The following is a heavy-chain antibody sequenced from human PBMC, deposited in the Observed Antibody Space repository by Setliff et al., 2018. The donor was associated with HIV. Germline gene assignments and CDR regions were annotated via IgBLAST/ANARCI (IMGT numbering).Heavy chain of an antibody. CDR2: IYTSGST. CDR1: GGSISSYY. Sequence: SETLSLTCTVSGGSISSYYWSWIRQPARKGLEWIGRIYTSGSTNYNPSLKSRVTMSVDTSKNQFSLKLSSVTAADTAVYYCARDGFWSGYIDYWGQGTLVTVSS. J-gene: IGHJ4*02. V-gene: IGHV4-4*07. D-gene: IGHD3-3*01. CDR3: ARDGFWSGYIDY.